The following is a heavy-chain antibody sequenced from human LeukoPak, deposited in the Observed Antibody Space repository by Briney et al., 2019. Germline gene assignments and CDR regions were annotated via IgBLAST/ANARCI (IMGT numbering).Heavy chain of an antibody. CDR3: ARRVPYGSASYEFDT. CDR2: INYSGST. CDR1: GGSISSYSYY. D-gene: IGHD3-10*01. Sequence: SETLSLTCTVSGGSISSYSYYWAWIRQPPGKGLEWIGSINYSGSTYYNPSLKSRVTMTVDTSKNQFSLRLSSVTAADTAVFYCARRVPYGSASYEFDTWGQGTLVTVSS. V-gene: IGHV4-39*01. J-gene: IGHJ5*02.